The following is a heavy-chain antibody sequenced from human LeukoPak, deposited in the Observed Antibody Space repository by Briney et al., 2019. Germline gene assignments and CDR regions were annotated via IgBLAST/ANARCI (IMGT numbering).Heavy chain of an antibody. D-gene: IGHD3-10*01. V-gene: IGHV4-39*01. CDR3: ARVLLWFGEPDY. J-gene: IGHJ4*02. CDR1: GGSISSSSYY. CDR2: IYYSGST. Sequence: SETLSLTCTVSGGSISSSSYYWGWIRQPPGTGLEWIGSIYYSGSTYYNPSLKSRVTISVDTSKNQFSLKLSSVTAADTAVYYCARVLLWFGEPDYWGQGTLVTVSS.